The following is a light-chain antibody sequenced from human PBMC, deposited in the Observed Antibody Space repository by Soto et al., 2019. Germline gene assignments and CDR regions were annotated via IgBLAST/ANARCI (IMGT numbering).Light chain of an antibody. CDR2: DAS. V-gene: IGKV3-20*01. CDR1: QSVSSY. J-gene: IGKJ1*01. Sequence: EIVLTQSPGTLPLSPGERATLSCRASQSVSSYLAWYQQKPGQAPRLLIYDASNRATGIPARFSGSGSGTDFTLTISRLEPEDFAVYYCQQYGSSLWTFGQGTKVDIK. CDR3: QQYGSSLWT.